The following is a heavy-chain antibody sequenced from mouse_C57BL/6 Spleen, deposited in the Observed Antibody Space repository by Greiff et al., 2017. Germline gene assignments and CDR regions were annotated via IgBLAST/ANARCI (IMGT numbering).Heavy chain of an antibody. J-gene: IGHJ2*01. V-gene: IGHV14-1*01. D-gene: IGHD1-1*01. Sequence: EVPLVESGAELVRPGASVKLSCTASGFNINDYYMHWVKHRPEQGLGWIGRIDPECGDTEYAPQFPGKDPMTADTSSNTAYLQLSSLTSEDTAVYYCTTVVARGGFDYWGQGTTLTVSA. CDR3: TTVVARGGFDY. CDR2: IDPECGDT. CDR1: GFNINDYY.